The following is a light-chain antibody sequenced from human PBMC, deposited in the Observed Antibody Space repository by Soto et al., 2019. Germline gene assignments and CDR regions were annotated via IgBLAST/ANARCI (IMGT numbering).Light chain of an antibody. V-gene: IGLV2-8*01. CDR3: LSHSGSSNV. CDR1: SRDVGASDY. Sequence: QSALTQPPSESGSPGQSVAISCTGTSRDVGASDYVSWYQQHSGKAPKLLLYEVNKRPSGVPDRFSGSKSGNTASLTVSALQADDEADYYCLSHSGSSNVLGTGTKVTVL. J-gene: IGLJ1*01. CDR2: EVN.